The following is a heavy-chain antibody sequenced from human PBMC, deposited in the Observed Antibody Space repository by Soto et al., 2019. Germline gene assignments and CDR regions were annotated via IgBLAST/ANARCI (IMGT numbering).Heavy chain of an antibody. Sequence: QVQLVQSGAEVKKPGASVKVSCKASGYTFTDYYMHWVRQAPGQGLEWMGWINPNSGGTSYAQKFQGRVTMTRDTSISTAYMELSRLRSDDTAVYYCAKDPNVVVVPAATGGMDVWGQGTLVTVSS. D-gene: IGHD2-2*01. CDR2: INPNSGGT. CDR3: AKDPNVVVVPAATGGMDV. CDR1: GYTFTDYY. V-gene: IGHV1-2*02. J-gene: IGHJ4*02.